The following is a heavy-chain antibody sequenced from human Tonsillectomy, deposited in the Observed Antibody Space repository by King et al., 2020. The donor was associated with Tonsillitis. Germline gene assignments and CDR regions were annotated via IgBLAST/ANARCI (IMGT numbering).Heavy chain of an antibody. CDR1: GYSFSTYG. D-gene: IGHD1-26*01. CDR2: INTNTGNP. Sequence: QLVQSGSELKKPGASVKVSCKASGYSFSTYGLNWVRRAPGHRLEWMGWINTNTGNPTYAQGFTGRFVFSLATSVNTAYLQINSLKAEDNAVYYCARAGRGEIVGADGKYDYHGLDVGGEGPTVTVSS. CDR3: ARAGRGEIVGADGKYDYHGLDV. V-gene: IGHV7-4-1*02. J-gene: IGHJ6*04.